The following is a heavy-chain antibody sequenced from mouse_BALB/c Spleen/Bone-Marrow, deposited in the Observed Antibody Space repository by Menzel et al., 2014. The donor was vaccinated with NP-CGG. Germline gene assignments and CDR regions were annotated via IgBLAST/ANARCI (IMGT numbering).Heavy chain of an antibody. CDR1: GFTFXDYY. Sequence: EVNVVESGGGLVQPGGSLRLSCATSGFTFXDYYMSWVRQPPGKALEWLGFIRNKANGYTTEYSASVKGRFTISRDNSQSILYLQMNTLRAEDSATYYCARDDYYAMDYWGQGTSVTVSS. CDR3: ARDDYYAMDY. J-gene: IGHJ4*01. CDR2: IRNKANGYTT. V-gene: IGHV7-3*02.